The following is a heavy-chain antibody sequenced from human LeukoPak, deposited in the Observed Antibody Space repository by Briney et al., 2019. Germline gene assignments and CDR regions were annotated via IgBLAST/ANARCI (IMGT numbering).Heavy chain of an antibody. Sequence: QPGRSLRLSCAASGFTFSNYGMHWARQAPGKGLEWVAVISYDESDKYYADSVKGRFTISRDNSKNTLYLQMNSLRPEDTAVYYCAKGVVAATNAAYYGMDVWGQGTTVTVSS. D-gene: IGHD2-15*01. J-gene: IGHJ6*02. CDR3: AKGVVAATNAAYYGMDV. V-gene: IGHV3-30*18. CDR2: ISYDESDK. CDR1: GFTFSNYG.